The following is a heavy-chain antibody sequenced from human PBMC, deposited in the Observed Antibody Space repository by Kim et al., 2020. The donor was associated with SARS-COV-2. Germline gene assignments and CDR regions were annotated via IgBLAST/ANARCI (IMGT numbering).Heavy chain of an antibody. CDR2: INPNSGGT. CDR1: GYTFTGYY. Sequence: ASVKVSCKASGYTFTGYYMHWVRQAPGQGLEWMGRINPNSGGTNYAQKFQGRVTMTRDTSISTAYMELSRLRSDDTAVYYCARELDSALGYYYYGMDVWGQGTTFTVSS. V-gene: IGHV1-2*06. CDR3: ARELDSALGYYYYGMDV. D-gene: IGHD1-1*01. J-gene: IGHJ6*02.